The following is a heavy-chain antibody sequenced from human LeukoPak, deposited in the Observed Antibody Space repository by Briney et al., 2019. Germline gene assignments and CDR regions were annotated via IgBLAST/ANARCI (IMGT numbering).Heavy chain of an antibody. D-gene: IGHD4-17*01. CDR1: GYTFTGYY. Sequence: GASVKVSCKASGYTFTGYYRHWVRQAPGQGLEWMGWINPNSGGTNYAQKFQGRVTMTRDTSISTAYMELSRLRSDDTAVYYCASANDYGDPNFDYWGQGTLVTVSS. CDR2: INPNSGGT. J-gene: IGHJ4*02. V-gene: IGHV1-2*02. CDR3: ASANDYGDPNFDY.